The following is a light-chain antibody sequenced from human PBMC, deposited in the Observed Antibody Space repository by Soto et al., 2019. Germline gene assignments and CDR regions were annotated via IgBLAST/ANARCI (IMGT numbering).Light chain of an antibody. CDR3: QQCTDWPT. CDR2: DTS. V-gene: IGKV3-11*01. CDR1: QSVSHF. J-gene: IGKJ4*01. Sequence: EIVLTQSPGTLSLSPGESATLSCRASQSVSHFLAWYQQKPGQAPRLLIYDTSSRATGIPGRFSGSGSGTDFTLTIDSLEPEDSAVYYCQQCTDWPTFGGGTKVEI.